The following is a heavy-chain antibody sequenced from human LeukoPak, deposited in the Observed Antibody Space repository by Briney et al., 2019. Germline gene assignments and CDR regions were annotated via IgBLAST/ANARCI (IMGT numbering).Heavy chain of an antibody. V-gene: IGHV4-31*03. CDR3: ARGRLWNRSFDY. D-gene: IGHD1/OR15-1a*01. J-gene: IGHJ4*02. CDR1: GGSISSGGYY. CDR2: IYYSGST. Sequence: PSETLSLTCTVSGGSISSGGYYWSWIRQHPGKGLEWIGCIYYSGSTYYNPSLKSRVTISVDTSKNQFSLKLSSVTAADTAVYYCARGRLWNRSFDYWGQGTLVTVSS.